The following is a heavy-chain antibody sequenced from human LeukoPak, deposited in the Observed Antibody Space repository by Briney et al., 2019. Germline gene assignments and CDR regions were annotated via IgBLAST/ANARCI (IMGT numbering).Heavy chain of an antibody. CDR1: GYTFTSYG. V-gene: IGHV1-18*01. Sequence: ASVKVACKASGYTFTSYGISWVRQAPGQGLEWMGWISAYNGNTNYAQKLQGRVTMTTDTSTSTAYMELRSLRSDDTAVYYCARDPTIIGVVTWFDPWGQGTLVTVSS. J-gene: IGHJ5*02. CDR3: ARDPTIIGVVTWFDP. CDR2: ISAYNGNT. D-gene: IGHD3-3*01.